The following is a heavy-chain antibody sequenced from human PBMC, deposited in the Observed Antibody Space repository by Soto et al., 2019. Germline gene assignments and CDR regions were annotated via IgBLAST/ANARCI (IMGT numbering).Heavy chain of an antibody. CDR3: ATLTLYDYIWGSYRHDFDY. Sequence: GAPVKVSCKVPGYTPTELSMRWLRQAPGKGLEWMGGFDPEDGETIYAQKFQGRVTMTEDTSTDTAYMELSSLRSEDTAVYYCATLTLYDYIWGSYRHDFDYWGQGTLVPVSS. CDR2: FDPEDGET. V-gene: IGHV1-24*01. D-gene: IGHD3-16*02. CDR1: GYTPTELS. J-gene: IGHJ4*02.